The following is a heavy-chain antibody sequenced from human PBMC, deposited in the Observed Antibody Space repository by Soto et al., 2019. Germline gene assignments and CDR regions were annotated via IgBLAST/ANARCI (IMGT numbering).Heavy chain of an antibody. Sequence: EVEVVESGGGLVEPGGYLRLYCAASGVTFTKAWMSWVRKAPGKGLAWVGRIKSKADGETMFYAATVKGRFTVSRDDSKSTLYLQMSSLKSEDTALYYCATDSRGLAAPSFDYWGQGTLVTVSS. CDR1: GVTFTKAW. CDR2: IKSKADGETM. CDR3: ATDSRGLAAPSFDY. D-gene: IGHD6-13*01. V-gene: IGHV3-15*01. J-gene: IGHJ4*02.